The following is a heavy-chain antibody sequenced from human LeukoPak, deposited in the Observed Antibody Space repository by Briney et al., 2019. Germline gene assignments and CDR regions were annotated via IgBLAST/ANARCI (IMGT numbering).Heavy chain of an antibody. CDR1: GGSFSGYY. J-gene: IGHJ3*02. CDR2: IYYSGST. D-gene: IGHD3-22*01. Sequence: SETLSLTCAVYGGSFSGYYWSWIRQPPGKGLEWIGSIYYSGSTYYNPSLKSRVTISVDTSKNQFSLKLSSVTAADTAVYYCARGITMIVVVIPTDDAFDIWGQGTMVTVSS. CDR3: ARGITMIVVVIPTDDAFDI. V-gene: IGHV4-34*01.